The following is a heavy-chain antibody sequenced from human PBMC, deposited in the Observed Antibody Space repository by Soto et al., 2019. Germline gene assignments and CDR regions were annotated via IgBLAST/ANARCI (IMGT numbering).Heavy chain of an antibody. J-gene: IGHJ6*02. CDR1: GYTFTNYY. V-gene: IGHV1-46*01. CDR3: AREEVDSNYYYYGMDV. Sequence: SVKVPCKASGYTFTNYYMHGVRESAAQGLEWMGIINPSGGSTSYAQKFQRRVTMTRDTSTSTVYMELSSLRSEDTAVYYGAREEVDSNYYYYGMDVWGQGTTVTVSS. CDR2: INPSGGST. D-gene: IGHD3-22*01.